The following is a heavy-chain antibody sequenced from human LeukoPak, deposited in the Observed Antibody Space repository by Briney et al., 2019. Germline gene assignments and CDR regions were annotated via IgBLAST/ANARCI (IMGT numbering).Heavy chain of an antibody. D-gene: IGHD4-17*01. Sequence: ASVKVSCMASGYTFTSYDINWVRQATGQGLEWMGWMNANSGNTGYAQKFQGRVTMTRSTAISTAYKELSRLRSEDTAVYYCARGARGVTTPHGYWGQGTLVTVSS. CDR2: MNANSGNT. V-gene: IGHV1-8*01. J-gene: IGHJ4*02. CDR1: GYTFTSYD. CDR3: ARGARGVTTPHGY.